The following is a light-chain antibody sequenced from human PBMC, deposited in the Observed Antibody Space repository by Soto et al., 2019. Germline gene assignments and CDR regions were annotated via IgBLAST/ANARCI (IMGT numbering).Light chain of an antibody. Sequence: NFMLTQPHSVSESPGKTITISCTGSGGRIASNYVQWYQQRPGSAPTTVIYEDDQRPSGVPDRFSGSIDTSSNSASLTISGLKTEDVAVYYCQSYHYTNHVVFGGCTKLTVL. CDR3: QSYHYTNHVV. CDR1: GGRIASNY. J-gene: IGLJ2*01. CDR2: EDD. V-gene: IGLV6-57*02.